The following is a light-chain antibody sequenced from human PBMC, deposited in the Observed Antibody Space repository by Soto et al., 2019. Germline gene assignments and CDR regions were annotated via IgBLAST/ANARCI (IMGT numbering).Light chain of an antibody. J-gene: IGKJ4*01. CDR3: QNYNSAPLA. CDR2: TAS. Sequence: DIQMTQSPSSLSASVGDRVTITCRASQGITTYLAWYQQKPGKVPKLLIYTASTLQSGVPSRFSGRGSGTDFTLTISSLQPEDVATYYCQNYNSAPLAFGGGTKVEI. CDR1: QGITTY. V-gene: IGKV1-27*01.